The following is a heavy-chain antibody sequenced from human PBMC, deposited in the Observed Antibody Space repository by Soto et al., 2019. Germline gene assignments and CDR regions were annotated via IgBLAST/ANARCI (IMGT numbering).Heavy chain of an antibody. Sequence: ASVKVSCKASGYTFTSYGISWVRQSPGQGLEWMGWISAYNGNTNNAQKSQGRVAVTTDTSTSTAYMELMNLRSDDTAVYYCARTSGYSSTDNWFDPWGQGTLVTVSS. CDR1: GYTFTSYG. V-gene: IGHV1-18*01. D-gene: IGHD6-13*01. CDR3: ARTSGYSSTDNWFDP. J-gene: IGHJ5*02. CDR2: ISAYNGNT.